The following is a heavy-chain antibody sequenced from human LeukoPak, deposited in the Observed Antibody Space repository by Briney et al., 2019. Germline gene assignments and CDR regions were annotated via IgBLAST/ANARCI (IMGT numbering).Heavy chain of an antibody. J-gene: IGHJ3*02. CDR2: INMDGSTI. D-gene: IGHD5-12*01. Sequence: TGGSLRLSCAASGFTFSSYWMHWVRQGPGKGLVWVARINMDGSTISYADFVKGRFTISRDNAKNTLYLQMNSLRAEDTAVYYCARGRGGYSGYVLAFDIWGQGTMVTVSS. CDR3: ARGRGGYSGYVLAFDI. V-gene: IGHV3-74*01. CDR1: GFTFSSYW.